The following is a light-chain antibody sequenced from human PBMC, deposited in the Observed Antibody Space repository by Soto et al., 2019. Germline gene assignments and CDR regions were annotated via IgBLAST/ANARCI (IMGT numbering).Light chain of an antibody. J-gene: IGKJ1*01. CDR1: QGIDNF. V-gene: IGKV1-27*01. CDR3: QKYNSGAWT. CDR2: TTS. Sequence: DIQMTQSPSSLSASVGDRVTVTCRASQGIDNFLAWYQQKPGKVPRPLIQTTSTLQSGAPSRFSGSGSGTNFTLTISSLQPEDVATYYCQKYNSGAWTFGQGTKVEIK.